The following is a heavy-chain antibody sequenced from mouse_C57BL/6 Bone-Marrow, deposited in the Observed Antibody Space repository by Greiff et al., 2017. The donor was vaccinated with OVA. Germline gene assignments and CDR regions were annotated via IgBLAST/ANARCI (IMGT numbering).Heavy chain of an antibody. CDR1: GYTFTDYY. CDR2: IFPGSGST. D-gene: IGHD1-1*01. V-gene: IGHV1-75*01. CDR3: ATYYYGSPWYFDV. Sequence: VQLVESGPELVKPGASVKISCKASGYTFTDYYINWVKQRPGQGLEWIGWIFPGSGSTYYNEKFKGKATLTVDKSSSTAYMLLSSLTSEDSAVYFCATYYYGSPWYFDVWGTGTTVTVSS. J-gene: IGHJ1*03.